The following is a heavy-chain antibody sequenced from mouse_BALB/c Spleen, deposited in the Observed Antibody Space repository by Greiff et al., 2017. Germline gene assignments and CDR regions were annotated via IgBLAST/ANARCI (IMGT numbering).Heavy chain of an antibody. CDR2: ISSGGSYT. Sequence: EVQVVESGGYLVKPGGSLKLSCAASGFTFSSYGMSWVRQTPDKRLEWVATISSGGSYTYYPHSVKGRFTISRDNAKNTLYLQMSSLKSEDTAMYYCARRGDYDPAWFAYWGQGTLVTVSA. V-gene: IGHV5-6*01. J-gene: IGHJ3*01. D-gene: IGHD2-4*01. CDR3: ARRGDYDPAWFAY. CDR1: GFTFSSYG.